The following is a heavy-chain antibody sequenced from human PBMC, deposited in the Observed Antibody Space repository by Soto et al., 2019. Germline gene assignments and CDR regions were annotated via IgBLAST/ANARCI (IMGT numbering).Heavy chain of an antibody. J-gene: IGHJ4*02. Sequence: PGGSLRLSCAAAGFPFNSYAMNWVSQAPGKGLEWVSGITGSGATTHYADSVKGRFTISRDNSKSTLYLQMNSLRAEDTAVYYCAKRPGGDFGYWGQGTLVTVSS. V-gene: IGHV3-23*01. CDR2: ITGSGATT. CDR3: AKRPGGDFGY. CDR1: GFPFNSYA.